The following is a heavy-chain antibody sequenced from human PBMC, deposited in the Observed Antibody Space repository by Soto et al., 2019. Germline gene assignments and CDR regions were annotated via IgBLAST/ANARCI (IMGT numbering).Heavy chain of an antibody. V-gene: IGHV3-49*03. CDR1: GFTFGDYA. D-gene: IGHD5-18*01. CDR3: TRNRGRRIQLWDNYFDY. CDR2: IRSKAYGGTT. J-gene: IGHJ4*02. Sequence: PGGSLRLSCTASGFTFGDYAMSWFRQAPGKGLEWVGSIRSKAYGGTTEYAASVKGRFTISRDDSKSIAYLQMNSLKTEDTAVYYCTRNRGRRIQLWDNYFDYWGQGTLVTVSS.